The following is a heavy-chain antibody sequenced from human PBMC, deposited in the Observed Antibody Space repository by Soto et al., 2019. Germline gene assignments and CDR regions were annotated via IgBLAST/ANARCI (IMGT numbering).Heavy chain of an antibody. V-gene: IGHV3-30-3*01. CDR2: ISYDGSNK. D-gene: IGHD6-13*01. CDR3: AKDGIAAAATDAFDI. CDR1: GFTFSSYA. J-gene: IGHJ3*02. Sequence: GTLRLSCAASGFTFSSYAMHWVRQAPGKGLEWVAVISYDGSNKYYADSVKGRFTISRDNSKNTLYLQMNSLRAEDTAVYYCAKDGIAAAATDAFDIWGQGTMVTVSS.